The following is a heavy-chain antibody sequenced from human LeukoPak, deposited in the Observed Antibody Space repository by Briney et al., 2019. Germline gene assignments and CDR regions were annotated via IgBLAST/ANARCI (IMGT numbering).Heavy chain of an antibody. J-gene: IGHJ4*02. CDR3: ARARTSIAAAGVYYFDY. CDR2: ISSSSSYI. Sequence: PGRSLSLSCAASGFTFSSYSMNWVRQAPGKGLEWVSSISSSSSYIYYADSVKGRFTISRDNAKNSLYLQMNSLRAEDTAVYYCARARTSIAAAGVYYFDYWGQGTLVTVSS. CDR1: GFTFSSYS. D-gene: IGHD6-13*01. V-gene: IGHV3-21*01.